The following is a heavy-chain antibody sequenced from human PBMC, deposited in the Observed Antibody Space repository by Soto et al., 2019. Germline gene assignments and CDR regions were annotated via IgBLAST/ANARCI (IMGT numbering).Heavy chain of an antibody. Sequence: GGSLRLSCAASGFTFSSYWMSWVRQAPGKGLEWVANIKQDGSEKYYVDSVKGRFTISRDNAKNSLYLQMNSLRAEDTAVYYCARDSWQFTSCYFDYWGQGTLVTVSS. CDR2: IKQDGSEK. CDR3: ARDSWQFTSCYFDY. V-gene: IGHV3-7*05. CDR1: GFTFSSYW. J-gene: IGHJ4*02. D-gene: IGHD2-2*01.